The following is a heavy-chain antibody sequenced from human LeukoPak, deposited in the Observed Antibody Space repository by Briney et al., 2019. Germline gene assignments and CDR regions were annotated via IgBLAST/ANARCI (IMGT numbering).Heavy chain of an antibody. CDR3: ARGRSGGYFDY. CDR2: ISSRVGTI. CDR1: VVTFSSYS. Sequence: GGALRLSCEASVVTFSSYSMNWGRQAPGKGLEWVSYISSRVGTIYHADSVKGRLTTARDNAKNSVNLQMNSLRAEDTAVYYCARGRSGGYFDYWGQGTLVTVSS. D-gene: IGHD2-15*01. J-gene: IGHJ4*02. V-gene: IGHV3-48*01.